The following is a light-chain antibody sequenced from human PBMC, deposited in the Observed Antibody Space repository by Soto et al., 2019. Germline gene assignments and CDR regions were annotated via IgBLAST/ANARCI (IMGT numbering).Light chain of an antibody. CDR2: EVS. Sequence: QSVLTQPGSVSGSPGQSITISCTGTSSDVGGYNYVSWYQQHPGKAPKLMIYEVSNRPSGVSNRFSGSKSGNTASLTISGLQAEDEADYYCSSYTSSNYVFGTGTKVTVL. CDR1: SSDVGGYNY. V-gene: IGLV2-14*01. J-gene: IGLJ1*01. CDR3: SSYTSSNYV.